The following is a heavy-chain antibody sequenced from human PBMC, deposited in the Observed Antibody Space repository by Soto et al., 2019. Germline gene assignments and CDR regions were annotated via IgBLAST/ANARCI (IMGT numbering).Heavy chain of an antibody. J-gene: IGHJ4*02. CDR3: AKDLECSSTSCYYYYFDY. CDR1: GFTFSSYA. CDR2: ISGSGGST. V-gene: IGHV3-23*01. Sequence: GGSLRLSCAASGFTFSSYAMSWVRQAPGKGLEWVSAISGSGGSTYYADSVKGRFTISRDNSKNTLYLQMNSLRAEDTAVYYCAKDLECSSTSCYYYYFDYWGQGTLVTVS. D-gene: IGHD2-2*01.